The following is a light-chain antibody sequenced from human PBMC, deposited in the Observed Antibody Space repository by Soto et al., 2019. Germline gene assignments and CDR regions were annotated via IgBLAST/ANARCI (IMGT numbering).Light chain of an antibody. V-gene: IGLV1-40*01. J-gene: IGLJ2*01. CDR1: SSNIGACYD. CDR3: QSYDSSLSGVV. Sequence: QSVLTQPPSVSGAPGQRVTISCTGSSSNIGACYDVHWYQQLPGTAPKLLIYGNSNRPSGVPDRFSGSKSGTSASLAITGLQVEDEADYYCQSYDSSLSGVVFGGGTKLTVL. CDR2: GNS.